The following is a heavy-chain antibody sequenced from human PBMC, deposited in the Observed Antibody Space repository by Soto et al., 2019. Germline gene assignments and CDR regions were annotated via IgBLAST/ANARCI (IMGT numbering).Heavy chain of an antibody. CDR1: GFTFSSYG. J-gene: IGHJ6*02. Sequence: PGGSLRLSCAASGFTFSSYGMHWVRQAPGKGLEWVAVISYDGSNKYYADSVKGRFTISRDNSKNTLYLQMNSLRAEDTAVYYCAKSHLVATPDDYYGMDVWGQGTTVTVSS. CDR3: AKSHLVATPDDYYGMDV. V-gene: IGHV3-30*18. D-gene: IGHD2-15*01. CDR2: ISYDGSNK.